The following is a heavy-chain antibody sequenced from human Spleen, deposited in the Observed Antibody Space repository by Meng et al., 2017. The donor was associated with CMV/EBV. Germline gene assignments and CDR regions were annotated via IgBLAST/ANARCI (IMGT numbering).Heavy chain of an antibody. CDR2: INHSGST. J-gene: IGHJ5*02. CDR1: GGSFSGYY. Sequence: CACYGGSFSGYYWSWIRQPPGKGLEWIGEINHSGSTNYNPSLKSRVTISVDTSKNQFSLKLSSVTAADTAVYYCARLRLGGNWFDPWGQGTLVTVSS. CDR3: ARLRLGGNWFDP. V-gene: IGHV4-34*01. D-gene: IGHD3-16*01.